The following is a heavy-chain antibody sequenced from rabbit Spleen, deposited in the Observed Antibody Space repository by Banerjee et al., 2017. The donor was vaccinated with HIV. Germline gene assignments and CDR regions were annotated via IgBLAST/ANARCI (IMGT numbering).Heavy chain of an antibody. D-gene: IGHD6-1*01. J-gene: IGHJ4*01. CDR3: ARDGTDYYGWYNYDL. Sequence: QEQLVESGGDLVKPGASLTLTCIASGVSFSADSYICWVRQAPGKGLEWIVCIDRGSSGFTYFASWAKGRFTISKTSSTTVTLQMTSLTAADTAAYFCARDGTDYYGWYNYDLCGPGTLVPVS. CDR2: IDRGSSGFT. V-gene: IGHV1S45*01. CDR1: GVSFSADSY.